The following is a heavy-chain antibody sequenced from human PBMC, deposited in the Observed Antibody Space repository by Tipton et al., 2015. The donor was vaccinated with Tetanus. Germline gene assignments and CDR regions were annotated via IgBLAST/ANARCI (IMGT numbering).Heavy chain of an antibody. CDR1: GDSMTRYY. D-gene: IGHD2-8*01. CDR3: ARRNYCTSTRCFDAFDL. Sequence: LRLSCTVSGDSMTRYYWSWIRQPPGKGLEWISYIFASGSTNYNPALKSRVTISMDTSKNQISLNLTSVTAADTAVYFCARRNYCTSTRCFDAFDLWGPGTRVTVSS. CDR2: IFASGST. V-gene: IGHV4-4*08. J-gene: IGHJ3*01.